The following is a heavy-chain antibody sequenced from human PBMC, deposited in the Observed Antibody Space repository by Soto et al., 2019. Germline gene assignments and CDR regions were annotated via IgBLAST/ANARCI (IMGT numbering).Heavy chain of an antibody. CDR3: ASGIQLWLRRINNGYSG. J-gene: IGHJ4*02. D-gene: IGHD5-18*01. CDR1: GGTFSTYA. Sequence: QVHLVQSGAEVKKPESSVKVSCKAPGGTFSTYAISWVRQAPGQGLEWMGGIIPMFGTANYAQRFQDRVTITADEFTNTVYMELSSLRSEDTAVYFCASGIQLWLRRINNGYSGWGQGTLVTVSS. V-gene: IGHV1-69*12. CDR2: IIPMFGTA.